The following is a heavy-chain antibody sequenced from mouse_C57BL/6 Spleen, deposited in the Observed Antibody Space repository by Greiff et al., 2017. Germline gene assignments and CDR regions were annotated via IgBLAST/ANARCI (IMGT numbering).Heavy chain of an antibody. CDR2: IYPGSGST. J-gene: IGHJ4*01. CDR1: GYTFTSYW. Sequence: VQLQQPGAELVKPGASVKMSCKASGYTFTSYWITWVKQRPGQGLEWIGDIYPGSGSTNFNEKFKSKATLTVDTSSSTAYMQLSSLTSEDSAVYSWARTYSKGPDYYAMDYWGQGTSVTVSS. V-gene: IGHV1-55*01. CDR3: ARTYSKGPDYYAMDY. D-gene: IGHD2-5*01.